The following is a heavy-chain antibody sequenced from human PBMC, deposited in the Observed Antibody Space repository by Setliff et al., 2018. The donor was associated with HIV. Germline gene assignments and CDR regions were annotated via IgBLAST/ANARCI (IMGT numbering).Heavy chain of an antibody. CDR3: ARYYWIPGRWFDP. D-gene: IGHD3-3*01. Sequence: SETLSLTCAVYGESFRGHYWSWIRQPPGKGLEWIGEITHTGSTNYNPSLKSRVNISLDTSKNQFSLKLGSVTAADTAVYYCARYYWIPGRWFDPWGQGTLVTVSS. J-gene: IGHJ5*02. CDR2: ITHTGST. V-gene: IGHV4-34*01. CDR1: GESFRGHY.